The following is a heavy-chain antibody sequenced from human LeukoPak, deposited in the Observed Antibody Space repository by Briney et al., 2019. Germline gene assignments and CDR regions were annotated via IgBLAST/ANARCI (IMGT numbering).Heavy chain of an antibody. D-gene: IGHD6-19*01. V-gene: IGHV4-30-4*01. J-gene: IGHJ5*02. CDR2: IYYSGST. CDR3: SQWLAPYNWFDP. Sequence: SQTLSLTCTVSGGSISSGDYYWSWIRQPPGKGLEWIGYIYYSGSTYYNPSLKSRVTISVDTSKNQFSLKLSSVTAADTAVYYCSQWLAPYNWFDPWGQGTLVTVSS. CDR1: GGSISSGDYY.